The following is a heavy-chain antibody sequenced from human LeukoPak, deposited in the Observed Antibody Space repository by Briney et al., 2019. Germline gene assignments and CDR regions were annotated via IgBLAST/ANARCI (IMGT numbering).Heavy chain of an antibody. Sequence: GGSLRLSCAASGFTFSSYSMNWVRQAPGKGLEWVSSISSSSSYIYYADSVKGRFTISRDNAKNSLYLQMNSLRAEDTAVYYCARDYQSASSGGLYYFDYWGQGTLVTVSS. J-gene: IGHJ4*02. CDR3: ARDYQSASSGGLYYFDY. CDR1: GFTFSSYS. D-gene: IGHD6-25*01. CDR2: ISSSSSYI. V-gene: IGHV3-21*01.